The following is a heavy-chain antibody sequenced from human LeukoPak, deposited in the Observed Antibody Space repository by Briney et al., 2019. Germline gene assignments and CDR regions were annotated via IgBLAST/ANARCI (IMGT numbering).Heavy chain of an antibody. J-gene: IGHJ5*02. CDR2: IYYSGST. CDR3: ARSTSYWWFDP. Sequence: SQTLSLACTVSGGSISSGSYYWSWIRQPPGKALEWIGYIYYSGSTNYNPSLKSRVTISVDTSKNQFSLKLNSVTAADTAVYCCARSTSYWWFDPWGQGTLVTVSS. D-gene: IGHD2-15*01. CDR1: GGSISSGSYY. V-gene: IGHV4-61*01.